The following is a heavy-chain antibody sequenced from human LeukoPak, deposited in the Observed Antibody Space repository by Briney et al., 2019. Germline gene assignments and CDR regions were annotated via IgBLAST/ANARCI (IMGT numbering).Heavy chain of an antibody. J-gene: IGHJ4*02. CDR1: GGSISSYY. CDR3: ARRGGSGWYVYFDY. V-gene: IGHV4-59*08. D-gene: IGHD6-19*01. Sequence: SETLSLTCTVSGGSISSYYWSWIRQPPGKGLEWVGYIYYSGSTNYNPSLKSQVTISVDTSKNQFSLKLSSVTAADTAVYYCARRGGSGWYVYFDYWGQGTLVTVSS. CDR2: IYYSGST.